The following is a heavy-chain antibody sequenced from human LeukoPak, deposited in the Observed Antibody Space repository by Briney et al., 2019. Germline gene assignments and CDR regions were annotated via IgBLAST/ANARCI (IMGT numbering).Heavy chain of an antibody. V-gene: IGHV3-23*01. CDR1: GFTSIAYA. CDR3: ARNQQLGGHSYYYYGMDV. D-gene: IGHD3-16*01. Sequence: RPGGSLRLSCVGSGFTSIAYALTWARQAPGKGLEWVSGISGGGVTTYYADSVKGRFTISRDNSKNTLYLQMNSLRADDTAIYYCARNQQLGGHSYYYYGMDVWGRGTTVTASS. J-gene: IGHJ6*02. CDR2: ISGGGVTT.